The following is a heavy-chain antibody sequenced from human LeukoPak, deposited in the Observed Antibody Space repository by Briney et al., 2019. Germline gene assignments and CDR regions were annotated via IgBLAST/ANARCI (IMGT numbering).Heavy chain of an antibody. V-gene: IGHV3-7*03. Sequence: GGSLRLSCAASGFTFSSYWMSWVRQAPGKGLEWVANIKQGGSEKYYVDSVKGRFTISRDNAKTSLHLQMNSLRGEDTAVYYCARVNLWSSGLDYWGQGTLVTVSS. CDR3: ARVNLWSSGLDY. CDR1: GFTFSSYW. D-gene: IGHD2-8*01. J-gene: IGHJ4*02. CDR2: IKQGGSEK.